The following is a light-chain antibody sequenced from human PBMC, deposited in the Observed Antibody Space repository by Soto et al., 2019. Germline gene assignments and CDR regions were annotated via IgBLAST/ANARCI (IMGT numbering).Light chain of an antibody. J-gene: IGLJ1*01. Sequence: QSVLTQPPSVSAAPGQKVTISCSGSSSNIGNNYVSWYQQLPGTAPKLLIYDNNKRPSGIPDRFSGSKSGTSATLGITGLQTGDEADYYCGTWDDSLKGYVFGTGTKLTVL. CDR2: DNN. CDR3: GTWDDSLKGYV. CDR1: SSNIGNNY. V-gene: IGLV1-51*01.